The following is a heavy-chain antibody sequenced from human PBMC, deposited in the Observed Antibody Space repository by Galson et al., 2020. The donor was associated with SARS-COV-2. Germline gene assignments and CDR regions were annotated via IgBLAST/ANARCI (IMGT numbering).Heavy chain of an antibody. J-gene: IGHJ4*02. CDR2: ISYDGHSQ. CDR3: AREGGDFDFRSGPYY. Sequence: GGSLRLSCAGSGFIFSTYAMHWARQPPGKGLEWVALISYDGHSQHYADSVKGRFTISRDNSKKTLYLDMDILRIEDTGVYYCAREGGDFDFRSGPYYWGQGTLVAVSS. CDR1: GFIFSTYA. D-gene: IGHD3-3*01. V-gene: IGHV3-30-3*01.